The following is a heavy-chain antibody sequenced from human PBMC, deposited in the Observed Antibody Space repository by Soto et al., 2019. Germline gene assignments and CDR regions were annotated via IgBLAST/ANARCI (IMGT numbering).Heavy chain of an antibody. CDR2: ISSSSSYI. J-gene: IGHJ2*01. CDR1: GFTFSSYS. V-gene: IGHV3-21*01. Sequence: EVQLVESGGGLVKPGGSLRLSCAASGFTFSSYSMNWVRQAPGKGLEWVSSISSSSSYIYYADSVKGRFTISRDNAKNALYLQMNSLRAEDTAVYDCARGSDYGDHFDLWGRGTLVTVSS. CDR3: ARGSDYGDHFDL. D-gene: IGHD4-17*01.